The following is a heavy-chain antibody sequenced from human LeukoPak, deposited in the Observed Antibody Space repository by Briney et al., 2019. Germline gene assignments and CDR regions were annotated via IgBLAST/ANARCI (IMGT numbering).Heavy chain of an antibody. CDR1: GFTFSSYS. CDR3: AKDLSYYDSSGYHYFDY. D-gene: IGHD3-22*01. V-gene: IGHV3-21*01. J-gene: IGHJ4*02. CDR2: ISSSSSYI. Sequence: GGSLRLSCAASGFTFSSYSMNWVRQAPGKGLEWVSSISSSSSYIYYADSVKGRFTISRDNAKNSLYLQMNSLRAEDTAVYYCAKDLSYYDSSGYHYFDYWGQGTLVTVSS.